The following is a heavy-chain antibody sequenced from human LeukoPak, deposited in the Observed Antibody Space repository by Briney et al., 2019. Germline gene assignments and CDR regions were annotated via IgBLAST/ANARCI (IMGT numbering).Heavy chain of an antibody. Sequence: PGGSLRLSCAASGFTVSSNYMSWVRQAPGKGLEWVSVIYSGGSTYYADSVKGRFTISRDNSKNTLYLQMNSLRAEDTAVYYCAREGYSGSLAFDYWGQGTLVTVSS. V-gene: IGHV3-66*01. D-gene: IGHD1-26*01. CDR2: IYSGGST. CDR1: GFTVSSNY. CDR3: AREGYSGSLAFDY. J-gene: IGHJ4*02.